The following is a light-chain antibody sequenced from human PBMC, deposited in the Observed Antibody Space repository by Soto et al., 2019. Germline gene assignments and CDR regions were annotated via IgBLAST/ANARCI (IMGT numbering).Light chain of an antibody. CDR3: LYDDDSPPVP. V-gene: IGKV3-20*01. J-gene: IGKJ3*01. CDR2: GAS. Sequence: EIVLTQSTGTLSLSPGERATFSCRASQSVTSRFLAWYQQKPGKSPRLLIYGASSRATGFPARFSGSGSGTDFTLTISRLEPEDFEVYYCLYDDDSPPVPFGPGTQQHIK. CDR1: QSVTSRF.